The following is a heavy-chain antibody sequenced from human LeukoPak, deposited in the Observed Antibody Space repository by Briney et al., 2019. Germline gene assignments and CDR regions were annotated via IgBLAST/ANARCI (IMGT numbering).Heavy chain of an antibody. CDR1: GYTFTSYG. CDR2: ISAYNGNT. V-gene: IGHV1-18*01. D-gene: IGHD1-14*01. CDR3: ARFRYSDAFDI. Sequence: GASVKVSCKASGYTFTSYGISWVKQAPGQGLEWMGWISAYNGNTNYAQKLQGRVTITADKSTSTAYMELSSLRSEDTAVYYCARFRYSDAFDIWGQGTMVTVSS. J-gene: IGHJ3*02.